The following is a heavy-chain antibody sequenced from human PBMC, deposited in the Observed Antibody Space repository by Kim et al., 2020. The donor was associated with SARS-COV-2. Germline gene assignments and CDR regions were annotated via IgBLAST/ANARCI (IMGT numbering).Heavy chain of an antibody. CDR2: T. CDR3: ARDSSTAGGMDV. Sequence: TNYNPSLKSRVTISVDTSKNQFSLKLSSVTAADTAVYYCARDSSTAGGMDVWGQGTTVTVSS. D-gene: IGHD4-4*01. V-gene: IGHV4-34*01. J-gene: IGHJ6*02.